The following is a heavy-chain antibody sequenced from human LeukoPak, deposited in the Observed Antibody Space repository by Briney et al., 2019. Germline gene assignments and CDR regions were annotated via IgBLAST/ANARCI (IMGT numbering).Heavy chain of an antibody. D-gene: IGHD6-19*01. V-gene: IGHV3-30-3*01. CDR1: GFTFSSYA. CDR3: ASETLAVAGPGAFDI. CDR2: ISHDGSNK. Sequence: GRSLRLSCAASGFTFSSYAMHWVRQAPGKGLEWVAVISHDGSNKYYADSVKGRFTISRDNSKNTLYLQMNSLRAEDTAVYYCASETLAVAGPGAFDIWGQGTMDTVSS. J-gene: IGHJ3*02.